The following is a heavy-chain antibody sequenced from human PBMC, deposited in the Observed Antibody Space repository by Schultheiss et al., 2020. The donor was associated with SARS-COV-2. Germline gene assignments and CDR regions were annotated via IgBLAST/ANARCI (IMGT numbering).Heavy chain of an antibody. Sequence: GGSLRLSCAASGFTFSSYAMSWVRQAPGKGLEWVAVISYDGSNKYYADSVKGRFTISRDNSKNTLYLQMNSLRAEDTAVYYCARERLGYSSYDAFDIWGQGTMVTVSS. CDR3: ARERLGYSSYDAFDI. CDR2: ISYDGSNK. V-gene: IGHV3-30*01. J-gene: IGHJ3*02. CDR1: GFTFSSYA. D-gene: IGHD6-13*01.